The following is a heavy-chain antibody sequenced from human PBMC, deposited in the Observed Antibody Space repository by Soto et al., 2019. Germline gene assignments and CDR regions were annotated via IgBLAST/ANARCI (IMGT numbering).Heavy chain of an antibody. D-gene: IGHD5-12*01. CDR1: GYTFTSYA. CDR3: ARARGYHLGLPQNWFDP. CDR2: INAGNGNT. Sequence: ASVKVSCKASGYTFTSYAMHWVRQAPGQRLEWMGWINAGNGNTKYSQKFQGRVTMTRDTSTSTVYMELTSLRIEDTAVYYCARARGYHLGLPQNWFDPWGQGTRVTVSS. V-gene: IGHV1-3*01. J-gene: IGHJ5*02.